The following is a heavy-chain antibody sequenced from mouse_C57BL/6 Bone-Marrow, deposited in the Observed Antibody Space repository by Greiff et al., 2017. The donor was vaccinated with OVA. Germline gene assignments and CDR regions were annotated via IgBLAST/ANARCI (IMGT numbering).Heavy chain of an antibody. CDR3: ATLGRGFDY. J-gene: IGHJ2*01. Sequence: VKLMESGAELVRPGTSVKVSCKASGYAFTNYLIEWVKQRPGQGLEWIGVINPGSGGTNYNEKFKGKATLTADKSSSTAYMQLSSLTSEDSAVYFCATLGRGFDYWGQGTTLTVSS. V-gene: IGHV1-54*01. CDR2: INPGSGGT. CDR1: GYAFTNYL.